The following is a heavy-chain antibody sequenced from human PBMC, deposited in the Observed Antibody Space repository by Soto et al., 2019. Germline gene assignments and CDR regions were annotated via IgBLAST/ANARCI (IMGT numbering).Heavy chain of an antibody. V-gene: IGHV3-30-3*01. D-gene: IGHD2-15*01. J-gene: IGHJ6*02. CDR3: ARGLMGYCSGGSCYYGMDV. CDR1: GFTFSNYD. Sequence: PVGSLRLSCAASGFTFSNYDMNWVCQAPGKGLEWVAVISYDGSKKFYADSVKGRFTFSRDNSKNTLYLQMNSLRPEDTAVYYCARGLMGYCSGGSCYYGMDVWGQGTTVTVSS. CDR2: ISYDGSKK.